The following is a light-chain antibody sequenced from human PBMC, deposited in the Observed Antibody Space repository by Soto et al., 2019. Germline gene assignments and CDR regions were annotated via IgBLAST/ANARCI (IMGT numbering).Light chain of an antibody. V-gene: IGLV1-47*01. CDR3: VAWDVSLNGPV. CDR2: RNI. J-gene: IGLJ3*02. Sequence: QAVVTQPPSASETPGQGVTISCSGSSSNIGSEYVYWYQQLPGTAPKLLIYRNIQRPSGVPDRFSGSKSGTSASLAISGLRSEDEADYYCVAWDVSLNGPVFGGGTKVTVL. CDR1: SSNIGSEY.